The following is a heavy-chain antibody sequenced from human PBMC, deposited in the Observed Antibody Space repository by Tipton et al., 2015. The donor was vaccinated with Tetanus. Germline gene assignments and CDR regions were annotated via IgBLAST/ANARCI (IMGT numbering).Heavy chain of an antibody. CDR2: VYHSGST. D-gene: IGHD5-12*01. J-gene: IGHJ4*02. CDR3: ARANNDYPKKGPFDY. Sequence: TLSLTCTVSGGSISSHYWTWIRQPPGKELEWVGYVYHSGSTNYHPSLKSRLTISVDTSKNQFSLNLRSVITADTAVYYCARANNDYPKKGPFDYWGQGILVTVSS. CDR1: GGSISSHY. V-gene: IGHV4-59*11.